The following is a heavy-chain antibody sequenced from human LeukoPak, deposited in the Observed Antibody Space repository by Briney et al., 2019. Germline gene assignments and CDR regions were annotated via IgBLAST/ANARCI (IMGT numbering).Heavy chain of an antibody. CDR3: ARMEVGATFAFDI. CDR2: ISAYNGNT. Sequence: ASVKVSCKASGYTFTSYGISWVRQAPGQGLEWVGWISAYNGNTNYAQKLQGRVTMTTDTSTSTACMELRSLRSDDTAVYYCARMEVGATFAFDIWGQGTMVTVSS. J-gene: IGHJ3*02. V-gene: IGHV1-18*01. CDR1: GYTFTSYG. D-gene: IGHD1-26*01.